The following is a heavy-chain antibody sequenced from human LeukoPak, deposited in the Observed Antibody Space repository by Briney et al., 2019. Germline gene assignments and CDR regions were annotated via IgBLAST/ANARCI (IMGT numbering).Heavy chain of an antibody. Sequence: SETLSLTCAIYDGSFSGYYWSWIRHPPGEGLEWIGGISYRGSTNYNPSLESRVTISLDPSKTHASLRLPSVTAADTAVYYCAGGSTGSAYHHWARGALVSVSP. CDR3: AGGSTGSAYHH. J-gene: IGHJ5*02. CDR2: ISYRGST. CDR1: DGSFSGYY. V-gene: IGHV4-34*01. D-gene: IGHD2-21*01.